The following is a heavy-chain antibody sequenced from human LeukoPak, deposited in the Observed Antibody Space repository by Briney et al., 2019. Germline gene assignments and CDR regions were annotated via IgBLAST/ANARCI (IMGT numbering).Heavy chain of an antibody. CDR2: IYSGGST. D-gene: IGHD1-26*01. CDR1: GFTVSSNY. J-gene: IGHJ4*02. CDR3: ARVQVGATLDY. V-gene: IGHV3-53*01. Sequence: GGSLRLSCAASGFTVSSNYMSWVRQAPGKGLEWVSVIYSGGSTYYADSVKGRFTISRDNSKSTLYLQMNSLRAEDTAVYYCARVQVGATLDYWGQGTLVTVSS.